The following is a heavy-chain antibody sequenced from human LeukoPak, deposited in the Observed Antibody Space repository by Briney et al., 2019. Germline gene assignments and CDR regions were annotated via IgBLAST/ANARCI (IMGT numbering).Heavy chain of an antibody. D-gene: IGHD1-1*01. CDR3: ARLLGGDTTDDV. CDR2: IYISGKT. J-gene: IGHJ6*04. V-gene: IGHV3-66*04. CDR1: GFTVNSNY. Sequence: PGGSLRLSCAASGFTVNSNYMSWVRQAAGKVLEWVSVIYISGKTYYADSVKGRFSISRDNSKNTMYLQMNSLRAEDSAVYYCARLLGGDTTDDVWGKGTTVTVSS.